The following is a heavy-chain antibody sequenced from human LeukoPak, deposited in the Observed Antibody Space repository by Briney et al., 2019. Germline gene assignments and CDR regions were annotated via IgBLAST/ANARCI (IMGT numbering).Heavy chain of an antibody. V-gene: IGHV4-39*02. Sequence: SETLSLTCTVCGGSFSSSSYYWVWIRQPPGKGLEWIGSISYSGSTFYNPSLKSRVTISVDTSKNHFSLKLSSVTAADTALYYCARYQSGFNYGYHFDSWGQGTLVTVSS. J-gene: IGHJ5*01. CDR2: ISYSGST. D-gene: IGHD5-18*01. CDR3: ARYQSGFNYGYHFDS. CDR1: GGSFSSSSYY.